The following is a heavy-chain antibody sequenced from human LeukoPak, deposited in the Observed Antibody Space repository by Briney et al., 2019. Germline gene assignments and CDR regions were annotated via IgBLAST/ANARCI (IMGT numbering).Heavy chain of an antibody. V-gene: IGHV4-34*01. CDR1: GGSFSGYY. CDR2: INHSGST. CDR3: ARVNTVTYVSYYYYYMDV. D-gene: IGHD4-17*01. Sequence: SETLSLTCAVYGGSFSGYYWSWIRQPPGKGLEWIGEINHSGSTNYNPSLKSRVTISVDTSKNQFSLKLSSVTAADTAVYYCARVNTVTYVSYYYYYMDVWGKGTTVTISS. J-gene: IGHJ6*03.